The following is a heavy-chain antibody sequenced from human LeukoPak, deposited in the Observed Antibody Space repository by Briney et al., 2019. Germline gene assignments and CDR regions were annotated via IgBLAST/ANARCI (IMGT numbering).Heavy chain of an antibody. J-gene: IGHJ4*02. CDR3: ARGLRYCSGGSCYSSKYYFDY. CDR1: GYTFTGYY. CDR2: INPNSGGT. V-gene: IGHV1-2*02. Sequence: ASVKVSCKASGYTFTGYYMHWVRQAPGQGLEWMGWINPNSGGTNYAQKFQGRVTMTRDTSISTAYMELSRLRSDDTAVYYFARGLRYCSGGSCYSSKYYFDYWGQGTLVTVSS. D-gene: IGHD2-15*01.